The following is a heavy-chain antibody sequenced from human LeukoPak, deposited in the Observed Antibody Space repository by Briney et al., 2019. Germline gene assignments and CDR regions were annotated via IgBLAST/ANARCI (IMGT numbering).Heavy chain of an antibody. Sequence: SQNLSLTCVIFGDSVSSNSAAWNWIRQSPSRGLEWLGRTYYRSEWYHDYAVSLKGRVTINPDTSKNQFSLLLNSVTAADTAVYYCASGGWYHDYWGQGTLVTVSS. CDR1: GDSVSSNSAA. CDR2: TYYRSEWYH. J-gene: IGHJ4*02. V-gene: IGHV6-1*01. D-gene: IGHD6-19*01. CDR3: ASGGWYHDY.